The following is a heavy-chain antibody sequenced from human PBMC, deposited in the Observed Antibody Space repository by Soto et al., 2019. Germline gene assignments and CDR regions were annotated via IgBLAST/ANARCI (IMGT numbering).Heavy chain of an antibody. D-gene: IGHD3-10*01. V-gene: IGHV2-5*02. CDR1: GFSLSTTGVG. CDR2: IYWDNDK. Sequence: QITLKESGPTLVKSTQTLTLTCRFSGFSLSTTGVGVGWIRQSPGKALEWLAIIYWDNDKRYSPSLKSRVTITKDTSKNQVVLTVTNMDPVDTGTYYCARSLWFGELHWAQGALVTVSS. J-gene: IGHJ4*02. CDR3: ARSLWFGELH.